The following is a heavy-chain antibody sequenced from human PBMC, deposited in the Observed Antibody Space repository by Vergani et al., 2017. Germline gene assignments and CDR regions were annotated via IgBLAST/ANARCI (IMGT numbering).Heavy chain of an antibody. CDR3: AREGFGLSNWFDP. V-gene: IGHV3-21*01. Sequence: EVQLVESGGGLVKPGGSLRLSCAASGFTFSSYSMNWVRQAPGKGLEGVSSISSSCYIYYADSVKGRFTISRDNAKNSLYLQMNSLRAEDTAVYYCAREGFGLSNWFDPWGQGTLVTVSS. J-gene: IGHJ5*02. D-gene: IGHD3-10*01. CDR2: ISSSCYI. CDR1: GFTFSSYS.